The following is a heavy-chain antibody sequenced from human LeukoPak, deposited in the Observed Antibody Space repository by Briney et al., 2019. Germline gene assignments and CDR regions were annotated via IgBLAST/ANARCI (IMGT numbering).Heavy chain of an antibody. CDR1: GYSISSSNYY. V-gene: IGHV4-39*01. CDR3: ARLGYTYGSFDY. D-gene: IGHD5-18*01. Sequence: SETLSLTCTVSGYSISSSNYYWGWIRQPPGKGLEWIGSIYYSGSTYYNPSLKSRVTISVDTSKNQFSLKLSSVTAADTSVYYCARLGYTYGSFDYWGQGTLVTVSS. CDR2: IYYSGST. J-gene: IGHJ4*02.